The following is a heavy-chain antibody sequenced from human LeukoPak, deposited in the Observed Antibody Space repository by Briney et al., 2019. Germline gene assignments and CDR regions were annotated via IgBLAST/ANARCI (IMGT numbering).Heavy chain of an antibody. Sequence: GASVKVSCKASGYTFTSYAMHWVRQAPGQRLEWMGWINAGNGNTKYSQKFQGRVTMTRDTSTSTVYMELSSLRSEDTAVYYCARDLGTAMATGSSYWGQGTLVTVSS. CDR2: INAGNGNT. CDR1: GYTFTSYA. CDR3: ARDLGTAMATGSSY. J-gene: IGHJ4*02. V-gene: IGHV1-3*01. D-gene: IGHD5-18*01.